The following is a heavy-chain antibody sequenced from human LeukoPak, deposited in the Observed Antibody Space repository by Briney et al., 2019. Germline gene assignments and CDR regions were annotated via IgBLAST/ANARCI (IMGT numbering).Heavy chain of an antibody. CDR2: ISYDGSNK. Sequence: RTGGSLRLSCAASGFTFSSYAMHWVRQAPGKGLEWVAVISYDGSNKYYADSVKGRFTISRDNSKNTLYLQMNSLRAEDTAVYYCARAGRAWLATIIRWFDPWGQGTLVTVSS. J-gene: IGHJ5*02. CDR3: ARAGRAWLATIIRWFDP. CDR1: GFTFSSYA. D-gene: IGHD5-12*01. V-gene: IGHV3-30*04.